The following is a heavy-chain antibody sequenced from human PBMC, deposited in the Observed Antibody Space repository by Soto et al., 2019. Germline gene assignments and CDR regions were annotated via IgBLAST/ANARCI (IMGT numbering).Heavy chain of an antibody. CDR3: XXXIPYCDEXWCFRPFDY. V-gene: IGHV3-74*01. CDR2: LNSDGSST. D-gene: IGHD2-21*01. Sequence: EVQLVESGGGLAQPGGSLRLSCAASGFTFTNYWMHWVRQVPGKGLVWVSRLNSDGSSTTYADSVKGRFAISRDNAKNTLYLQMNGLRAEDXXXXXXXXXIPYCDEXWCFRPFDYWGQGTLVTVSS. CDR1: GFTFTNYW. J-gene: IGHJ4*02.